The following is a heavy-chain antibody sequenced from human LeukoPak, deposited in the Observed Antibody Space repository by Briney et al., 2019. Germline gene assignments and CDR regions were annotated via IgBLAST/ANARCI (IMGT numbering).Heavy chain of an antibody. J-gene: IGHJ4*02. CDR3: ARGGPGYYLDY. CDR1: GFTFSSHD. V-gene: IGHV3-13*01. Sequence: SGGSLRLSCAASGFTFSSHDMHWVRLATGKGLEWVSTIGTAGDTYYPGSVKGRFTISRENAKNSLYLQMNILKAGDTAVYYCARGGPGYYLDYWGQGTLVTVSP. CDR2: IGTAGDT.